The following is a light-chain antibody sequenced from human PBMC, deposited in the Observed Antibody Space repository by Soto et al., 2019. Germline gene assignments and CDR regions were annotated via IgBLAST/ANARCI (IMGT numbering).Light chain of an antibody. CDR1: SSDIGGYNY. J-gene: IGLJ2*01. CDR2: GVS. CDR3: SSYKTSSTVVV. Sequence: ALTQPASVSGSPGQSITISCTGTSSDIGGYNYVSWYQRYPGKAPKLMIFGVSDRPSGVSNRFSGSKSGTTASLTISGLQAEDEADYYCSSYKTSSTVVVFGGGTKVTVL. V-gene: IGLV2-14*01.